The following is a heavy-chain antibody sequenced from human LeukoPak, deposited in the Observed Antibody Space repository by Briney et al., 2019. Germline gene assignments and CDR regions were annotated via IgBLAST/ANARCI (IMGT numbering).Heavy chain of an antibody. CDR3: ARELGGGPYCSSTSCSTDY. D-gene: IGHD2-2*01. CDR2: IYHSGST. V-gene: IGHV4-30-2*05. J-gene: IGHJ4*02. CDR1: GGSISSGGYY. Sequence: SETLSLTCTVSGGSISSGGYYWSWIRQPPGKGLEWIGYIYHSGSTYYNPSLKSRVTISVDTSKNQFSLKLSSVTAADTAVYYCARELGGGPYCSSTSCSTDYWGQGTLVTVSS.